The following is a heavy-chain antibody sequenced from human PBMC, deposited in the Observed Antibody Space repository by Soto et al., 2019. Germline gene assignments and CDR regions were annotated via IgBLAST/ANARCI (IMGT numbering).Heavy chain of an antibody. D-gene: IGHD4-17*01. CDR2: IIPILGIA. Sequence: QVQLVQSGAEVKKPGSSVKVSCKASVGTFSSYTISWVRQAPGQGLEWMGRIIPILGIANYAQKFQGRVTITADKSTSTAYMELSSLRSEDTAVYYCARERTTVAPLDYWGQGTLVTVSS. CDR3: ARERTTVAPLDY. CDR1: VGTFSSYT. V-gene: IGHV1-69*08. J-gene: IGHJ4*02.